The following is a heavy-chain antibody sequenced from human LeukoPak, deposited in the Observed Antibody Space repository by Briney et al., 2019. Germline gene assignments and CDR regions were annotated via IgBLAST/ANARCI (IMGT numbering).Heavy chain of an antibody. V-gene: IGHV3-30*18. CDR3: AKVWCSSTSCYSGIYYYYGMDV. CDR2: ISNDGTKK. CDR1: GFIFSSYG. J-gene: IGHJ6*04. D-gene: IGHD2-2*01. Sequence: GRSLRLSCAASGFIFSSYGMHWVRQAPGKGLEWVAVISNDGTKKYYADSVKGRFTISRDNSKNTLYLQMNSLRGEDTAVYYCAKVWCSSTSCYSGIYYYYGMDVWGKGTTVTVSS.